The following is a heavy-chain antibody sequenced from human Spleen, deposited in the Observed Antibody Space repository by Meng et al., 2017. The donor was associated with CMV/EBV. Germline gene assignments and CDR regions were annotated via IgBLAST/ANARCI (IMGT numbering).Heavy chain of an antibody. CDR3: ARIERRRILKYCGSDCSTTDY. D-gene: IGHD2-21*02. CDR1: GGSISSSNL. Sequence: QVQLQESDPGLVKPSGTLSLTCAVSGGSISSSNLWTWVRQVPGKGLEWIGEIYHSGSTNYNPSLKSRVTISVDKFKNQFSLKLGSVTAADTAVYYCARIERRRILKYCGSDCSTTDYWGQGTLVTVSS. CDR2: IYHSGST. J-gene: IGHJ4*02. V-gene: IGHV4-4*02.